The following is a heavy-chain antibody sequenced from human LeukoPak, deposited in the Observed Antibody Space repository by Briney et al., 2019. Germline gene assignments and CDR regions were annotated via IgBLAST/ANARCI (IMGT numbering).Heavy chain of an antibody. CDR3: ATAFCGGDCYPDY. J-gene: IGHJ4*02. CDR1: SGSISSGGYS. D-gene: IGHD2-21*02. Sequence: SETLSLTCAVSSGSISSGGYSWCWIRQPPGKGLEWIGYIYHSGSAYYSPSLKSRVTISVDGSKNQFSLKLSSVTAADTAVYYCATAFCGGDCYPDYWGQGTLVTVSS. V-gene: IGHV4-30-2*01. CDR2: IYHSGSA.